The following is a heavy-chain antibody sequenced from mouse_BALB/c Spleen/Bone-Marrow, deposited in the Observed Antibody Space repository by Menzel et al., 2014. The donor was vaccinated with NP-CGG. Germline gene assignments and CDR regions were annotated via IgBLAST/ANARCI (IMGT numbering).Heavy chain of an antibody. CDR1: GFSLSTYSIG. V-gene: IGHV8-11*01. CDR3: GRMGYWFAY. CDR2: LWRNDNK. Sequence: SGPGILQPSQTLILTCSFSGFSLSTYSIGVGWIRQPSGKGLVSLVHLWRNDNKYYKPAPKSRLPISKHTSNNHVFLNIASVDTADPATYYCGRMGYWFAYWGQGTLVTVSS. J-gene: IGHJ3*01.